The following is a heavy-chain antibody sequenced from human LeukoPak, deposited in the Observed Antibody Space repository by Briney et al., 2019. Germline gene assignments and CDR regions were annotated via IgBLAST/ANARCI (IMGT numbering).Heavy chain of an antibody. CDR3: ARDGLRGYSYGYEGYFDY. V-gene: IGHV3-30-3*01. J-gene: IGHJ4*02. CDR2: ISYDGSNK. D-gene: IGHD5-18*01. Sequence: GGSLRLSCAASGFTFSSYAMHWVRQAPGKGLEWVAVISYDGSNKYYADSVKGRFTISRDNSKNTLYLQMNSLRAEDTAVYYCARDGLRGYSYGYEGYFDYWGQGTLVTVSS. CDR1: GFTFSSYA.